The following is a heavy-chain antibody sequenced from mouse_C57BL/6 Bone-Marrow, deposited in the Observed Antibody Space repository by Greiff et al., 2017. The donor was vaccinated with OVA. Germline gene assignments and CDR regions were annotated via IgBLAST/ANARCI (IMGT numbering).Heavy chain of an antibody. CDR2: ISGGGGNT. J-gene: IGHJ4*01. CDR1: GFTFSSYT. D-gene: IGHD1-1*01. Sequence: EVKVVESGGGLVKPGGSLKLSCAASGFTFSSYTMSWVRQTPEKRLEWVATISGGGGNTYYPDSVKGRFTISRDNAKNTLYLQMSSLRSEDTALYYCARHDYGSSYDAMDYWGQGTSVTVSS. V-gene: IGHV5-9*01. CDR3: ARHDYGSSYDAMDY.